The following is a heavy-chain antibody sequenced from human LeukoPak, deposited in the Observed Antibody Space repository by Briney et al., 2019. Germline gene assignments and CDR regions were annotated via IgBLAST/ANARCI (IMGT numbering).Heavy chain of an antibody. Sequence: ASVKVSCKASGYTFTSYYMHWVRQAPGQGLEWMGRINPNSGGTNYAQKFQGRVTMTRDTPISTAYMELSRLRSDDTAVYYCARVLRSSSSCLGYWGQGTLVTVSS. CDR3: ARVLRSSSSCLGY. V-gene: IGHV1-2*06. J-gene: IGHJ4*02. CDR2: INPNSGGT. CDR1: GYTFTSYY. D-gene: IGHD6-13*01.